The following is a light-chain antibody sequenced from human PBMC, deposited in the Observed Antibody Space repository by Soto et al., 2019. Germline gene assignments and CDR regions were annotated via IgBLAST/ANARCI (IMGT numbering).Light chain of an antibody. CDR2: GAS. V-gene: IGKV3-20*01. CDR3: QQYGSSPIT. CDR1: QSVSSSY. Sequence: EIVLTQSPGTLSLSPGERATLSCRASQSVSSSYLAWYQQKPGQAPRLLIYGASSRATGIPDRFSGSGSGTEFTLTISRLESEDFAVYYCQQYGSSPITFGPGTQVDIK. J-gene: IGKJ3*01.